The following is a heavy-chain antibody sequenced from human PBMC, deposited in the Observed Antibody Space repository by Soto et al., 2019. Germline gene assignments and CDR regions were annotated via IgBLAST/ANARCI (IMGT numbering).Heavy chain of an antibody. CDR3: AREEDWFDP. V-gene: IGHV1-46*01. J-gene: IGHJ5*02. CDR1: GYSFTSYD. CDR2: INPSGGST. Sequence: ASVKVSCKASGYSFTSYDMHWVRQSPGQGLEWMGIINPSGGSTSYAQKFQGRVTMARDTSTSTVYMELSSLRSEDTAVYYCAREEDWFDPCGQRTPVPVSS.